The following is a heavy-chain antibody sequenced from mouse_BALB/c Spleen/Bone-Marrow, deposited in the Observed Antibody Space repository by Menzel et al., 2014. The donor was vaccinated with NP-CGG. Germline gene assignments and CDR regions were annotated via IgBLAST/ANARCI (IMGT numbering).Heavy chain of an antibody. CDR2: ISNGGGST. Sequence: EVKLVESGGGLVQPGGSLKLSCATSGFTFSDYYMYWVRQTHEKRLEWVAYISNGGGSTYYQDTEKCQFTISRDIAKNALYLQMNRLKSGDTAMYYCARHDGYRTWFAYWCQGTLVTVSA. CDR3: ARHDGYRTWFAY. D-gene: IGHD2-3*01. CDR1: GFTFSDYY. J-gene: IGHJ3*01. V-gene: IGHV5-12*02.